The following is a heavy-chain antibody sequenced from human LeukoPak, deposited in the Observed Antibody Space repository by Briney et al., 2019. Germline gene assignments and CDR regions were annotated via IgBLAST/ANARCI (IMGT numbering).Heavy chain of an antibody. Sequence: ASVKVSCKASGYTFTRYGISWVRQAPGQGLEWMGWISAYNGNTNYAQKLQGRVTMTTDTSTSTAYMELRSLRSDDTAVYYCARLYYDFWSGYSGSYYYYYMDVWGKGTTVTVSS. CDR1: GYTFTRYG. CDR2: ISAYNGNT. CDR3: ARLYYDFWSGYSGSYYYYYMDV. J-gene: IGHJ6*03. V-gene: IGHV1-18*01. D-gene: IGHD3-3*01.